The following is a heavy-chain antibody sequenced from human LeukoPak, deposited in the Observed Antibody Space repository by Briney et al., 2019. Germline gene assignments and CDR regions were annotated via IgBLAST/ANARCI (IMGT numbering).Heavy chain of an antibody. D-gene: IGHD3-16*01. CDR2: IYYSGGT. J-gene: IGHJ4*02. V-gene: IGHV4-59*01. CDR3: ARYSLYDYVWGSYSQTFAFDY. CDR1: DGSISSYY. Sequence: SEXLSLTCTVSDGSISSYYWTWIRQPPGKGLEWIGYIYYSGGTSYNPSLKSRVTISVDTSKNQFSLKLSSVTAADTAVYYCARYSLYDYVWGSYSQTFAFDYWGQGTLVTVSS.